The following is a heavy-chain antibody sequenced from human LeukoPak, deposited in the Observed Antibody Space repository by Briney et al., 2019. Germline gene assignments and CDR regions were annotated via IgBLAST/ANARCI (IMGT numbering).Heavy chain of an antibody. Sequence: SGPTLVHPTQPLTLTCTFSGFSLSTSGMCLSWIRQPPVKALEWLAHIYWDDNKYYSTSLKTRLTISKDTSKNQVVLAMTNMDPVDTATYYCTRQVVVAAAAWDYWGQGTLVTVSS. J-gene: IGHJ4*02. CDR2: IYWDDNK. CDR3: TRQVVVAAAAWDY. D-gene: IGHD2-15*01. V-gene: IGHV2-70*01. CDR1: GFSLSTSGMC.